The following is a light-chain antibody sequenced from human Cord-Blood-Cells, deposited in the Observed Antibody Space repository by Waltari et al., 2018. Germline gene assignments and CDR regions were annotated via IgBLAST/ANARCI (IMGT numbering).Light chain of an antibody. Sequence: SYELTQPPSVPVSPGQTASITCSGDKLGDKYACWYQQKPGQSPVLVIYQDSKRPSGIPERFSGSNSGNTATLTISGTQAMDEADYYCQAWDSSTDNVVFGGGTKLTVL. CDR2: QDS. V-gene: IGLV3-1*01. CDR1: KLGDKY. CDR3: QAWDSSTDNVV. J-gene: IGLJ2*01.